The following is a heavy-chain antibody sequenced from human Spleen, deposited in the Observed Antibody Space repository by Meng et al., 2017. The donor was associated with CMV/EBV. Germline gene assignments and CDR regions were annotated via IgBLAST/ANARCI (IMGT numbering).Heavy chain of an antibody. CDR1: GGSISSSSYY. CDR2: IYYSGST. Sequence: SETLSLTCTVSGGSISSSSYYWGWIRQPPGKGLEWIGSIYYSGSTYYNPSLKSRVTISVDTSKNQFSLKLSSVTAADTAVYYCAKSSSGWYLYWFDPWGQGTLVTVSS. D-gene: IGHD6-19*01. V-gene: IGHV4-39*07. CDR3: AKSSSGWYLYWFDP. J-gene: IGHJ5*02.